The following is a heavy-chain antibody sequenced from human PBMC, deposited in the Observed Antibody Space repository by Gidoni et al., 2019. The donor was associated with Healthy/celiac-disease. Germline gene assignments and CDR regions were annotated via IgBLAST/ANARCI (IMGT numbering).Heavy chain of an antibody. CDR3: AREGAAAGTGNWYFDL. Sequence: VQLVQSGAEVKKPGSSVKVSCTASVGTFRSYAISWVRQAPGQGLEWMGGIIPILGTANYAQKFQGRVTITADESTSTAYMELSSLRSEDTAVYYCAREGAAAGTGNWYFDLWGRGTLVTVSS. D-gene: IGHD6-13*01. CDR1: VGTFRSYA. CDR2: IIPILGTA. J-gene: IGHJ2*01. V-gene: IGHV1-69*01.